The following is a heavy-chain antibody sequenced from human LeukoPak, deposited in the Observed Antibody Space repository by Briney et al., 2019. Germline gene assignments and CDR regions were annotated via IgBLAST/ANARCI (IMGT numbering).Heavy chain of an antibody. D-gene: IGHD1-14*01. Sequence: GASVKVSCKTPGYTFTTYRFSWFRQAPGHALASMGWVSGYTGNTNYAERFQGRVTMTIDASTSTVYMQLTNLRSDDTAVYFCARGEVSASLYYFDFWGQGTLITVS. CDR3: ARGEVSASLYYFDF. CDR2: VSGYTGNT. J-gene: IGHJ4*02. V-gene: IGHV1-18*01. CDR1: GYTFTTYR.